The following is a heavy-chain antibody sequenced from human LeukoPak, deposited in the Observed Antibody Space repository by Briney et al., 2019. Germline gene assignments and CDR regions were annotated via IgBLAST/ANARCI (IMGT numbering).Heavy chain of an antibody. CDR2: MNPNSGNT. CDR1: GYTFTSYD. V-gene: IGHV1-8*01. CDR3: ARGRYPAAGTMYYYYYYMDV. J-gene: IGHJ6*03. D-gene: IGHD6-13*01. Sequence: ASVKVSCKASGYTFTSYDINWLRQATGQGLEWMGWMNPNSGNTGYAQKFQGRVTMTRNTSISTAYMELSSLRSEDTAVYYCARGRYPAAGTMYYYYYYMDVWGKGTTVTVSS.